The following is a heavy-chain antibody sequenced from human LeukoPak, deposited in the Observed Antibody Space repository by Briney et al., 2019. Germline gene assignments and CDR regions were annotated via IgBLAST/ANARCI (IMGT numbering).Heavy chain of an antibody. Sequence: GGSLRLSCAASGFTFSSYAMSWVRQAPGKGLEWVSAISGSGGSTYYADSVKGRFTISRDNSKSTLYLQMNSLRAEDTAVYYCAKSRQSVPAAANYWGQGTLVTVSS. J-gene: IGHJ4*02. D-gene: IGHD2-2*01. V-gene: IGHV3-23*01. CDR2: ISGSGGST. CDR3: AKSRQSVPAAANY. CDR1: GFTFSSYA.